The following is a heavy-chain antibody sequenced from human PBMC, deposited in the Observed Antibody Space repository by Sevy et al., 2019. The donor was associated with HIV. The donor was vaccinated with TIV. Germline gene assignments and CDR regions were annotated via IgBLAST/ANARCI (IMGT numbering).Heavy chain of an antibody. D-gene: IGHD1-7*01. CDR1: GFTFSKYW. CDR3: ARDDGNYYFHY. J-gene: IGHJ4*02. V-gene: IGHV3-7*01. CDR2: IKQDAGQK. Sequence: GGSLRLSCAASGFTFSKYWMGWVRQAPGKGLEWVDNIKQDAGQKYYADSVKGRFTISRDNAKNSLYLQMNSLGAEDTAVYFCARDDGNYYFHYWGQGTLVTVSS.